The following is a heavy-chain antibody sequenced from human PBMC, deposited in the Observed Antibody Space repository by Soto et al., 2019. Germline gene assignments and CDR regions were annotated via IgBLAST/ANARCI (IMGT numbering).Heavy chain of an antibody. V-gene: IGHV1-46*02. CDR3: ARGGGFSPYYYNLDV. D-gene: IGHD2-15*01. CDR1: GYTLNTYY. CDR2: INPRGGGT. J-gene: IGHJ6*02. Sequence: ASVKVSFKASGYTLNTYYMHWVRQAPGQGPEWMGIINPRGGGTTYAQNFQDRVTMTSDTSSSTVYMELSSLRSEDTAVYYCARGGGFSPYYYNLDVWGQGTTVTV.